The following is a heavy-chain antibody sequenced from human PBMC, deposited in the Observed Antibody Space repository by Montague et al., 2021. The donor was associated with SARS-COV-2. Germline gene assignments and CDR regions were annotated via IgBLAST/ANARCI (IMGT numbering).Heavy chain of an antibody. Sequence: SETLSLTCTVSGVAISYGDWSWIRQPPGKGLEWIVTIFENGDTDHNPSLKSRVTVSEDTSQNQFSLRLSSVAAADTALYYRARYYERSWDVWGQGPRSQSP. D-gene: IGHD3-16*01. J-gene: IGHJ6*02. V-gene: IGHV4-4*09. CDR1: GVAISYGD. CDR2: IFENGDT. CDR3: ARYYERSWDV.